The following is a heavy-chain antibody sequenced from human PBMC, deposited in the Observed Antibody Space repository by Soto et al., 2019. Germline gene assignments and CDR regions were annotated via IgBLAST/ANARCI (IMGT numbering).Heavy chain of an antibody. V-gene: IGHV3-23*01. CDR2: ISGTGGGP. J-gene: IGHJ4*02. CDR1: GFTCSSYA. Sequence: EVQLLESGGGLVQPGGSLRLSCAASGFTCSSYAMNWHRQATGTGLEWVSAISGTGGGPDYADSVKARFTISRDNSKNALYLQMNCVRADDTAVYYCAKLLPGSSCGLRYWGEVTLVAVSS. D-gene: IGHD2-15*01. CDR3: AKLLPGSSCGLRY.